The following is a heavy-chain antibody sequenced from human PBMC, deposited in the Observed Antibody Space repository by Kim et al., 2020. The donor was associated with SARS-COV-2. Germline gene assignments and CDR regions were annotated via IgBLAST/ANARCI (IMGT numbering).Heavy chain of an antibody. CDR3: ASRQFTSGWYYFDY. CDR2: INSDGSTI. D-gene: IGHD6-19*01. Sequence: GSLRLSCAASGFTFSSHWMHWVRQAPGKGLVWVSRINSDGSTISYADSVKGRFTISRDNAKNTLYLQMNSLRAEDTAVSYCASRQFTSGWYYFDYWGQG. V-gene: IGHV3-74*01. CDR1: GFTFSSHW. J-gene: IGHJ4*02.